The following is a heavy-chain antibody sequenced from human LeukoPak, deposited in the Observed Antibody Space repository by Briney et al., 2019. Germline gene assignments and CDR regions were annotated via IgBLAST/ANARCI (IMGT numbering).Heavy chain of an antibody. CDR2: LKPNSGDT. Sequence: ASVRLSCKASGYTFTDYYMHWLRQAPGQGIEWMGWLKPNSGDTNHAQIFQGRVTLTRDTSISTAYMELSSLSSDDSAVYYCAGEYCSGDNCRQGFDYWGQGTLVTVSS. CDR1: GYTFTDYY. CDR3: AGEYCSGDNCRQGFDY. J-gene: IGHJ4*02. D-gene: IGHD2-15*01. V-gene: IGHV1-2*02.